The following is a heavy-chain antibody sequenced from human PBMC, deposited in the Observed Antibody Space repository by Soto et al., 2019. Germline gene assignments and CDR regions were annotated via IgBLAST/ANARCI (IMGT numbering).Heavy chain of an antibody. CDR2: IHYSGATSFFP. J-gene: IGHJ4*02. D-gene: IGHD6-13*01. Sequence: KTSETLSLTCTVSGGSMRNYFWTWIRQPPGKGLEWIGYIHYSGATSFFPSYNPSLRGRVTISEDTSKNQFSLKLLSVTTADTAVYFCAAGEASSRNLAPYYLDFWGQGTLVTVSS. CDR3: AAGEASSRNLAPYYLDF. CDR1: GGSMRNYF. V-gene: IGHV4-59*01.